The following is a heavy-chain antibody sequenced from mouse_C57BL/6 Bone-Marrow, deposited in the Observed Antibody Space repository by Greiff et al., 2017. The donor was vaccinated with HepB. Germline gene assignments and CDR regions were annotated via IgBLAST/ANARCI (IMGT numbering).Heavy chain of an antibody. Sequence: EVQVVESGGDLVKPGGSLKLSCAASGFTFSSYGMSWVRQTPDKRLEWVATISSGGSYTDYPDSVKGRVTISRDNAKNTLYLQMSSLKSEDTAMYYCARHQGYGSRWFAYWGQGTLVTVSA. V-gene: IGHV5-6*01. CDR2: ISSGGSYT. CDR1: GFTFSSYG. CDR3: ARHQGYGSRWFAY. J-gene: IGHJ3*01. D-gene: IGHD1-1*01.